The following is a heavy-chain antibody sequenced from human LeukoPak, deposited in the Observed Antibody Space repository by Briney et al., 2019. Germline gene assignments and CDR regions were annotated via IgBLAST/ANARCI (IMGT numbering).Heavy chain of an antibody. CDR3: AREVEGLRSHYFDY. CDR2: INSDGSST. Sequence: GGSLRLSCAASGFTFSSYWIHWVRQAPGKGLVWVSRINSDGSSTSYADSVKGRFTISRDNAKNTLYLQMNSLRAEDTAVYYCAREVEGLRSHYFDYWGQGTLVTVSS. D-gene: IGHD5/OR15-5a*01. V-gene: IGHV3-74*01. J-gene: IGHJ4*02. CDR1: GFTFSSYW.